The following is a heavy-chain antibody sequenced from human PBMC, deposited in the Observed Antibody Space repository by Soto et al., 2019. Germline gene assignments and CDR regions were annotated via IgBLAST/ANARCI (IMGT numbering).Heavy chain of an antibody. V-gene: IGHV3-9*01. CDR2: ISWNSGSI. Sequence: ILSCAASGFTFDDYAMHLVRQAPGKGLEWVSGISWNSGSIGYADSVKGRFTISRDNAKNSLYLQMNSLRAEDTALYYCAKDNNYDILTGYPHDGMDVWGQGTTVTVSS. J-gene: IGHJ6*02. CDR1: GFTFDDYA. D-gene: IGHD3-9*01. CDR3: AKDNNYDILTGYPHDGMDV.